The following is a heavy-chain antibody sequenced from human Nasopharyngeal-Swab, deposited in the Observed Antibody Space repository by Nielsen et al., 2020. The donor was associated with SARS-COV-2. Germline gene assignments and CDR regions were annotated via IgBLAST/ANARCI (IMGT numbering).Heavy chain of an antibody. J-gene: IGHJ4*02. D-gene: IGHD2-15*01. Sequence: GESLKISCAASGFTFSSYSMNWVRQAPGKGLEWVSSISSSSSYIYYADSVKGRFTISRDNAKNSLYLQMNSLRAEDTAVYYCARDRFGGCSGGSCYYSSPDYWGQGTLVTVSS. CDR1: GFTFSSYS. V-gene: IGHV3-21*01. CDR3: ARDRFGGCSGGSCYYSSPDY. CDR2: ISSSSSYI.